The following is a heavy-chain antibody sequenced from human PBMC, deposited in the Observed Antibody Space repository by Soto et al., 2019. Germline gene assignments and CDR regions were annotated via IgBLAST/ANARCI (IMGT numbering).Heavy chain of an antibody. CDR2: INPNSGGT. CDR1: GYTFTSYD. V-gene: IGHV1-2*04. D-gene: IGHD6-13*01. J-gene: IGHJ5*02. CDR3: ARDHSSSWHGWFDP. Sequence: ASVKVSCKASGYTFTSYDINWVRQATGQGLEWMGWINPNSGGTNYAQKFQGWVTMTRDTSISTAYMELSRLRSDDTAVYYCARDHSSSWHGWFDPWGQGTLVTVSS.